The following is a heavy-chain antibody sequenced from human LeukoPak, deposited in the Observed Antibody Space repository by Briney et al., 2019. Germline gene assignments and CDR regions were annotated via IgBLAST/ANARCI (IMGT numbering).Heavy chain of an antibody. CDR2: VYTSGTT. J-gene: IGHJ5*02. CDR1: GVSTTSGDYY. Sequence: SQTLSLTCTVSGVSTTSGDYYWTWIRQPAGKGLEWIGRVYTSGTTNYNPSLSSRVTVSVDTSKNQFFLNLTSVTAADTAVYFCARGNGGPYNWFDPWGQGTLVTVSS. V-gene: IGHV4-61*02. D-gene: IGHD3-16*01. CDR3: ARGNGGPYNWFDP.